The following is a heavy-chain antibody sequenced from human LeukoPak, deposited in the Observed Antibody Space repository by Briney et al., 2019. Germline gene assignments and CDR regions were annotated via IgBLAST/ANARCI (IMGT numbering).Heavy chain of an antibody. Sequence: ASVKVSCKASGYTFTSYYMHWVRQAPGQGLEWMGIINPSGGSASYAQKFQGRVTMTRDTSTSTVYMELSSLRSEDTAVYYCATTSCYYGSGPRALDYWGQGTLVTVSS. CDR3: ATTSCYYGSGPRALDY. CDR1: GYTFTSYY. CDR2: INPSGGSA. J-gene: IGHJ4*02. V-gene: IGHV1-46*01. D-gene: IGHD3-10*01.